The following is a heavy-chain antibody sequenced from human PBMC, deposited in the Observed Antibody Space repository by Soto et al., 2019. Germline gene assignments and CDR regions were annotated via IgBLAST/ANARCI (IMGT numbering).Heavy chain of an antibody. CDR1: GFPFSSFA. CDR2: ITGSGDST. D-gene: IGHD2-2*02. V-gene: IGHV3-23*01. J-gene: IGHJ6*02. CDR3: ATDFYTTRAYTMDV. Sequence: SGGSLRLSCAASGFPFSSFAMNWVRQAPGKGLEWVSTITGSGDSTNYADSVKGRFTISRDNSKNTLYLQMNSLRAEDTAVFYCATDFYTTRAYTMDVWGQGTTVTVSS.